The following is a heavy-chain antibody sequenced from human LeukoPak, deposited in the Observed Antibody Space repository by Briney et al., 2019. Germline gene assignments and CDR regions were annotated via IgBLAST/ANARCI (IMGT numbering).Heavy chain of an antibody. V-gene: IGHV3-21*01. J-gene: IGHJ4*02. Sequence: GGSLRLSCAATGFTFSSYSMNWVRQAPGKGLEWVSSISSSSSYIYYADSVKGRFTISRDNAKNSLYLQMNSLRAEDTAVYYCARGGRLLWFGESIDYWGQGILVTVSS. CDR1: GFTFSSYS. CDR3: ARGGRLLWFGESIDY. D-gene: IGHD3-10*01. CDR2: ISSSSSYI.